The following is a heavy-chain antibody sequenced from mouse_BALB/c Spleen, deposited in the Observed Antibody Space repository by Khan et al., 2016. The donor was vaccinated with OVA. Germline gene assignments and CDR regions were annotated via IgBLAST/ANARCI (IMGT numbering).Heavy chain of an antibody. D-gene: IGHD1-2*01. Sequence: EVQLQESGPGLVKPSQSLSLTCTVTGYSITSGYGWNWIRQFPGNKLEWMGYISYSGSTNYNPSLKSRISSTRDTSRNQFFLQLNSVTTEDTATYYCARTARIKYWGQGTTLTVSS. CDR2: ISYSGST. V-gene: IGHV3-2*02. CDR3: ARTARIKY. CDR1: GYSITSGYG. J-gene: IGHJ2*01.